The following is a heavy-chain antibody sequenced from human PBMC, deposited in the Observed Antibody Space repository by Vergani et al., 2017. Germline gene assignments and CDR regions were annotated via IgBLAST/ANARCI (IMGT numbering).Heavy chain of an antibody. V-gene: IGHV3-23*01. CDR1: GFTFNHYA. CDR2: ISGSGGST. J-gene: IGHJ6*02. Sequence: EVQLLESGGDLVQPGGSLRLSCAASGFTFNHYAMNWVRQAPGKGLEWVSGISGSGGSTYYAGSVKGRFTISRDRYKNTLYLQMNSLSAGDTAVYYCAKANPRNSGYDYLYYYHAMDVWGQGTTVTVSS. CDR3: AKANPRNSGYDYLYYYHAMDV. D-gene: IGHD5-12*01.